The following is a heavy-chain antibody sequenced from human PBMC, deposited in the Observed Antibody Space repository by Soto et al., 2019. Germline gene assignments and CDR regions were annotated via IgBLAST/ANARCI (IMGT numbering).Heavy chain of an antibody. Sequence: SETLSLTCTVSGGSISSYYWSWIRQPPGKGLEWIGYIYYSGSTNYNPSLKSRVTISVDTSKNQFSLKLSSVAAADTAVYYCARARYYGGNPPDYWGQGTLVTVSS. CDR2: IYYSGST. J-gene: IGHJ4*02. CDR3: ARARYYGGNPPDY. CDR1: GGSISSYY. D-gene: IGHD4-17*01. V-gene: IGHV4-59*01.